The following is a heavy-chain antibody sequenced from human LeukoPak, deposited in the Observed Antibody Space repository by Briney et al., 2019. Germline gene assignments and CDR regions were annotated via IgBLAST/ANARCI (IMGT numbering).Heavy chain of an antibody. CDR2: ISWNSGSI. J-gene: IGHJ4*02. CDR1: GFTFDDYA. CDR3: AKDIDAGYCISTSCYTGFDY. D-gene: IGHD2-2*02. Sequence: PGGSLRLSCAASGFTFDDYAMHWVRQALGKGLEWVSGISWNSGSIGYADSVKGRFTISRDNAQNSLYLQMNSLRAEDTAFYYCAKDIDAGYCISTSCYTGFDYWGQGTLVTVSS. V-gene: IGHV3-9*01.